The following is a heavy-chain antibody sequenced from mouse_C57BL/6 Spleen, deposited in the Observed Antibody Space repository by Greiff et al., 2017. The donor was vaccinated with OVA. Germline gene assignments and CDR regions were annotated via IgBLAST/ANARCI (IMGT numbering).Heavy chain of an antibody. CDR2: INPNNGGT. CDR3: ARSIITTVVEAY. V-gene: IGHV1-26*01. J-gene: IGHJ3*01. D-gene: IGHD1-1*01. Sequence: EVQLQQSGPELVKPGASVKISCKASGYTFTDYYMNWVKQSHGKSLEWIGDINPNNGGTSYNQKFKGKATLTVDKSSSTAYMELRSLTSEDSAVYYCARSIITTVVEAYWGQGTLVSVSA. CDR1: GYTFTDYY.